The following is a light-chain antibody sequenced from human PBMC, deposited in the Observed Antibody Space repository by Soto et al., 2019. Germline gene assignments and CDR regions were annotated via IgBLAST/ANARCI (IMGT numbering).Light chain of an antibody. CDR1: SSDVGGYDY. CDR2: GVS. V-gene: IGLV2-14*03. J-gene: IGLJ3*02. CDR3: SSYTNSITHV. Sequence: QSALTQPASVSGSPGQSITFSCTGTSSDVGGYDYVSWYQQHPGKAPKLMIYGVSNRPSGVSNRFSGSKSGNTASLTISGLQAEDEADYYCSSYTNSITHVFGGGTKVTVL.